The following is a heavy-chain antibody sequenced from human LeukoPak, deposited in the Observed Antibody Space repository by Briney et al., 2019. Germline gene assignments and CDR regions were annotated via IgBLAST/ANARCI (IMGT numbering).Heavy chain of an antibody. Sequence: SETLSLTCAVYGGSFSGYYWSWIRQPPGKGLEWIGEINHSGSTNYNPSLKSRVTISVDTSKNQFSLKLSSVTAADTAVYYCARMLSLMSPIDYWGQGTLVTASS. CDR2: INHSGST. D-gene: IGHD3-10*02. J-gene: IGHJ4*02. V-gene: IGHV4-34*01. CDR3: ARMLSLMSPIDY. CDR1: GGSFSGYY.